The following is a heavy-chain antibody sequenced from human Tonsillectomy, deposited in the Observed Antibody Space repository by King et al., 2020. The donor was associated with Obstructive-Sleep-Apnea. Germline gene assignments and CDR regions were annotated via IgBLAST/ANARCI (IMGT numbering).Heavy chain of an antibody. CDR2: VSHSGTP. Sequence: QLQLQESGPGLVKPSGTLSLTCVVSGDSVSSDHWWTWVRHSPGKGLEWIGEVSHSGTPNYNPSLRGRLSISIDNSRNLFSLTLTTVTAADTGRYFCARGYGSLDFWGQGILVTVSS. V-gene: IGHV4/OR15-8*01. J-gene: IGHJ4*02. CDR1: GDSVSSDHW. D-gene: IGHD3-10*01. CDR3: ARGYGSLDF.